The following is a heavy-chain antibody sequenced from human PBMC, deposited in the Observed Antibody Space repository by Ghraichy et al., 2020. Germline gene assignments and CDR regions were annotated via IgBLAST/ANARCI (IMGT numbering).Heavy chain of an antibody. CDR3: ARGSSGWYSLQH. CDR2: INPNGGGT. J-gene: IGHJ1*01. D-gene: IGHD6-19*01. Sequence: ASVKVSCKASGYSFTTYYMHWVRQAPGQGLEWMGIINPNGGGTTYAQRFKGRVTVTRETSTSTVYMELSSLTSEDTAVYYCARGSSGWYSLQHWGHGTLVTVSS. CDR1: GYSFTTYY. V-gene: IGHV1-46*01.